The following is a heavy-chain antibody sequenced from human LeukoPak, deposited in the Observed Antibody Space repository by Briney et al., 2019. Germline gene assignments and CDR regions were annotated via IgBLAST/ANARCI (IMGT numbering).Heavy chain of an antibody. D-gene: IGHD5-12*01. Sequence: GASVKVSCEASGGTFSSYALSWVRQAPGQGLEWMGGIIPMFGTANYAQKFQGRVTITADESTSTAYMELSSLRSEDTAVYYCARSPSGYSSYDPVYYWGQGTLVTVSS. J-gene: IGHJ4*02. CDR1: GGTFSSYA. CDR2: IIPMFGTA. V-gene: IGHV1-69*13. CDR3: ARSPSGYSSYDPVYY.